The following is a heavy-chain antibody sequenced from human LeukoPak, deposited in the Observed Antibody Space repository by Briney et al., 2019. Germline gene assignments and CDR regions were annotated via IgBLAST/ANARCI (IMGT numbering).Heavy chain of an antibody. CDR1: GFTFSDYY. J-gene: IGHJ3*02. CDR3: VRDHDFAFDI. D-gene: IGHD2-21*02. CDR2: ISSSGSTI. Sequence: PGGSLRLSCAASGFTFSDYYMSWIRQAPGKGLEWVSYISSSGSTIYYADSVKGRFTISRDNAKNSLYLQMNSLRDGDSAVYYCVRDHDFAFDIWGQGTMVTVSS. V-gene: IGHV3-11*04.